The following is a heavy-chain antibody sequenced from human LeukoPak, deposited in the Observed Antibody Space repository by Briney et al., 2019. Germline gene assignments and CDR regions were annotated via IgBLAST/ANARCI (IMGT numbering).Heavy chain of an antibody. J-gene: IGHJ4*02. CDR3: ARDQWLGPHGHY. V-gene: IGHV1-69*13. D-gene: IGHD6-19*01. CDR1: GGTFSSYA. Sequence: ASVKVSCKASGGTFSSYAISWVRQAPGQGLEWMGGIIPIFGTANYAQKFQGRVTITADESTSTAYMELSSLRSEDTAVYYCARDQWLGPHGHYWGQGTLVTVSS. CDR2: IIPIFGTA.